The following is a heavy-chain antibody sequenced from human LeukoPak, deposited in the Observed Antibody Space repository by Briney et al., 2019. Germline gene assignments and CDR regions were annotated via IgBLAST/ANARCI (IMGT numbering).Heavy chain of an antibody. CDR3: AKDRCSNGVGCYYYYMDV. Sequence: GSLRLSCAASGFTFSSYAMHWVRQAPGKGLEWVAFIRYDGSNKYYADSVKGRFSISRDSSKNILYLQMNSLRAEDTAVYYCAKDRCSNGVGCYYYYMDVWGKGTTVTISS. V-gene: IGHV3-30*02. D-gene: IGHD2-8*01. J-gene: IGHJ6*03. CDR2: IRYDGSNK. CDR1: GFTFSSYA.